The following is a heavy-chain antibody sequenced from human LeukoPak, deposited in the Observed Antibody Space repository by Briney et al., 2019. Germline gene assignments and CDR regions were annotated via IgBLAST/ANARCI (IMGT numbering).Heavy chain of an antibody. CDR3: ARVEVAAPTRGFRDGYTNFDY. CDR2: IYYSGST. Sequence: SETLSLTCTVSGGSISSSSYYWGWIRQPPGKGLEWIGSIYYSGSTYYNPSLKSRVTISVDTSKNQFSLKLSSVTAADTAVYYCARVEVAAPTRGFRDGYTNFDYWGQGTLVTVSS. CDR1: GGSISSSSYY. V-gene: IGHV4-39*07. J-gene: IGHJ4*02. D-gene: IGHD5-24*01.